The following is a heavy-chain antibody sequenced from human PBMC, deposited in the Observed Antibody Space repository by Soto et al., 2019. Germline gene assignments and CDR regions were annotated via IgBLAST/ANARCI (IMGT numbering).Heavy chain of an antibody. D-gene: IGHD1-26*01. V-gene: IGHV1-69*06. J-gene: IGHJ4*02. CDR2: IIPIFGTA. CDR3: ARALIVGATTYDY. CDR1: GGTFSSYA. Sequence: SVKVSCKASGGTFSSYAISWVRQAPGQGLEWMGGIIPIFGTANYAQKFQGRVTITADRSTSTAYMELSSLRSEDTAVYYCARALIVGATTYDYWGQGTLVTVSS.